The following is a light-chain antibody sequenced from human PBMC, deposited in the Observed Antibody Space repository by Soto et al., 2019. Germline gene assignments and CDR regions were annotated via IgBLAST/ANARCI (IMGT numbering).Light chain of an antibody. CDR2: LEGSGSY. Sequence: QLVLTQSSSASASLGSSVKLTCTLSSGHSSYIIAWHQQQPGKAPRYLMKLEGSGSYNKGSGVPDRFSGSSSGADRYLTISNLQSEDEADYYCQSHDSSLSGVVFGGGTKVTVL. V-gene: IGLV4-60*03. J-gene: IGLJ2*01. CDR3: QSHDSSLSGVV. CDR1: SGHSSYI.